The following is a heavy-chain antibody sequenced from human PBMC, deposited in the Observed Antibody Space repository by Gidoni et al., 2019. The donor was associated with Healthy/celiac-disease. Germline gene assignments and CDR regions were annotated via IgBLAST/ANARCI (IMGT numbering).Heavy chain of an antibody. J-gene: IGHJ6*02. CDR2: IYYSGGT. CDR1: GGSISSSSYY. CDR3: ARDSIRDYGMDV. V-gene: IGHV4-39*07. Sequence: QLQLQESGPGLVKPLETLSLTCTVPGGSISSSSYYWGWIRQPPGKGLEWIGSIYYSGGTYYHPSLKSRVTISVDTSKNQFSLNLSSVTAADTAVYYCARDSIRDYGMDVWGQGTTVTVSS.